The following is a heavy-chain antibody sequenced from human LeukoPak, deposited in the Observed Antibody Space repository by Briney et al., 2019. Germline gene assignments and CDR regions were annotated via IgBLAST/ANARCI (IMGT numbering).Heavy chain of an antibody. D-gene: IGHD3-10*01. CDR3: ASHGETSVPYFDY. Sequence: GGSLRLSCAASGFTFSSYDMHWVRQAPGKGLEWVSYISSSSSTIYYADSVKGRFTISRDNSKNTLYLQMNSLRAEDTAVYYCASHGETSVPYFDYWGQGTLVTVSS. J-gene: IGHJ4*02. CDR2: ISSSSSTI. V-gene: IGHV3-48*01. CDR1: GFTFSSYD.